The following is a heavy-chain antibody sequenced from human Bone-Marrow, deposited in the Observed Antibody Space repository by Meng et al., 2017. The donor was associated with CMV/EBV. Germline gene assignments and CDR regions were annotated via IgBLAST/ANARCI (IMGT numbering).Heavy chain of an antibody. Sequence: SETLSLTCTVSGGSISSTNYYWGWIRQPPGKGLEWIGSMSYSGTTYYNPSLESRVTISLDASNNQFSLRLSSVTAADTAVYYCARDGYYDFWSGYAKPFDYWGQGTLVTVSS. J-gene: IGHJ4*02. V-gene: IGHV4-39*07. CDR2: MSYSGTT. CDR3: ARDGYYDFWSGYAKPFDY. D-gene: IGHD3-3*01. CDR1: GGSISSTNYY.